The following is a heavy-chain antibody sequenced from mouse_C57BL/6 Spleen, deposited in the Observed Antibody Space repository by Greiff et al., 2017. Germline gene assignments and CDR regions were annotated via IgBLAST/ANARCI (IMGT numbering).Heavy chain of an antibody. Sequence: VQLRQPGAELVKPGASVKLSCKASGYTFTSYWMHWVKQRPGRGLEWFGRIVPNSCGTKYNEKFKSKATLTVDKPSSTAYMQLSSLTSEDSAVYYCAIRDPGKGLDYWGQGTTLTVSS. CDR2: IVPNSCGT. J-gene: IGHJ2*01. CDR1: GYTFTSYW. D-gene: IGHD4-1*01. V-gene: IGHV1-72*01. CDR3: AIRDPGKGLDY.